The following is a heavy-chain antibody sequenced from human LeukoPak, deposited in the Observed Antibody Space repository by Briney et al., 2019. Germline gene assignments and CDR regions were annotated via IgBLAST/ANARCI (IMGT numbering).Heavy chain of an antibody. V-gene: IGHV4-34*01. CDR2: INHSGST. Sequence: SGTLSLTCAVYGGSFSGYYWSWIRHPPGKGREWIGEINHSGSTNYNPSLKRRVTISVDTSKNQFSLKLSSVTAADTAVYYCARVRVVVAATAVSRLFDYWGQGTLVTVSS. CDR3: ARVRVVVAATAVSRLFDY. D-gene: IGHD2-15*01. CDR1: GGSFSGYY. J-gene: IGHJ4*02.